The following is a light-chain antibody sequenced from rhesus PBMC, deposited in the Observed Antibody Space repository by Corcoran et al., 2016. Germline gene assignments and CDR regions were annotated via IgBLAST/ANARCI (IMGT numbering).Light chain of an antibody. Sequence: DIQKTQSPSSLSASVGDTVTITCRASQGISNYLAWSQQKPGKAPKPLIYYASTLESGVPSRFRGSGAGTDFTLTITSLQPEDFAVFYCQQHNTYPPTFGQGTKLEI. V-gene: IGKV1S14*01. CDR3: QQHNTYPPT. CDR2: YAS. CDR1: QGISNY. J-gene: IGKJ1*01.